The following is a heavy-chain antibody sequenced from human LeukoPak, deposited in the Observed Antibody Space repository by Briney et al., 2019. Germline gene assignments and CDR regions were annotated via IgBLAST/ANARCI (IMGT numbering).Heavy chain of an antibody. J-gene: IGHJ4*02. CDR2: INAGNGNT. Sequence: ASVKVSCKASGYTFTSYAMHWVRQAPGQRLEWMGWINAGNGNTKYSQKFQGRVTITRDTSASTAYMELSSLRSEDTAVYYCARPKWFGDALDYWGQGTLVTVSS. D-gene: IGHD3-10*01. V-gene: IGHV1-3*01. CDR3: ARPKWFGDALDY. CDR1: GYTFTSYA.